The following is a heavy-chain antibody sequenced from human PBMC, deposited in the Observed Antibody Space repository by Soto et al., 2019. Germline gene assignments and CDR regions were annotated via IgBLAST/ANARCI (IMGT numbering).Heavy chain of an antibody. CDR1: GFTFSSYS. V-gene: IGHV3-21*01. D-gene: IGHD2-21*01. CDR2: ISSSSSYI. CDR3: ARRCGMAYCGGDRSDYYYYGMDV. Sequence: GGSLRLFCAASGFTFSSYSMNWVRQSPGKGLEWVSSISSSSSYIYYADSVKGRFTISRDNAKNSLYLQMNSLRAEDTAVYYCARRCGMAYCGGDRSDYYYYGMDVWGQGTTVTVSS. J-gene: IGHJ6*02.